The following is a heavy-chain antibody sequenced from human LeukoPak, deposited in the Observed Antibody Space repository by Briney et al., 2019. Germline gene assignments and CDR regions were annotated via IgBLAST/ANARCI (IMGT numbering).Heavy chain of an antibody. CDR2: IYTSGST. CDR3: ARGKVVPAAFDY. V-gene: IGHV4-4*07. J-gene: IGHJ4*02. D-gene: IGHD2-2*01. CDR1: GGSISSCY. Sequence: SETLSLTCTVSGGSISSCYWSWIRQPAGKGLEWIGRIYTSGSTNSNPSLKSRVTMSVDTSKNQFSLRLSSVTAADTAVYYCARGKVVPAAFDYWGQGTLVTVSS.